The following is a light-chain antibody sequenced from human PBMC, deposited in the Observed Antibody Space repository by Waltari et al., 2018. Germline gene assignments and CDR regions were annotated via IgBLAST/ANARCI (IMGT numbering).Light chain of an antibody. Sequence: QSALPRPLPAGGCRGQRVAMACSGRSRTCRRKYDSWHQQLPGTAPKLLSYRNNQRPSGVPDRFSGSKSGTSASLAISGLRSEDEADYYCAAWDDSLSGYYVFGTGTKVTVL. CDR3: AAWDDSLSGYYV. CDR1: SRTCRRKY. J-gene: IGLJ1*01. V-gene: IGLV1-47*01. CDR2: RNN.